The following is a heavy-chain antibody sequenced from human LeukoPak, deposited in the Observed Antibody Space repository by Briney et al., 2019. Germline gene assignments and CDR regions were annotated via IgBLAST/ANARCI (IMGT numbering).Heavy chain of an antibody. Sequence: EASVKVSCKASGFTFTSSAMQWVRQARGQRLEWIGWIVVGSGNTNYAQKFQERVTITRDMSTSTAYMELSSLRSEDTAVYYCARTPVGESLYDYWGQGTLVTVSS. CDR2: IVVGSGNT. CDR3: ARTPVGESLYDY. D-gene: IGHD3-10*01. V-gene: IGHV1-58*02. CDR1: GFTFTSSA. J-gene: IGHJ4*02.